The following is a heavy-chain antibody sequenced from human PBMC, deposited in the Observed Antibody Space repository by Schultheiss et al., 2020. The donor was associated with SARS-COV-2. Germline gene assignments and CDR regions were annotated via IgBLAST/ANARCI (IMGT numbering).Heavy chain of an antibody. D-gene: IGHD6-13*01. J-gene: IGHJ4*02. V-gene: IGHV1-69*13. Sequence: SVKVSCKASVGTFSSYAISWVRQAPGQGLEWMGGIIPIFGTANYAQKFQGRVTITADESTSTAYMELSSLRSEDTAVYYCARGSSWSPKGNYFDYWGQGTLVTVSS. CDR1: VGTFSSYA. CDR3: ARGSSWSPKGNYFDY. CDR2: IIPIFGTA.